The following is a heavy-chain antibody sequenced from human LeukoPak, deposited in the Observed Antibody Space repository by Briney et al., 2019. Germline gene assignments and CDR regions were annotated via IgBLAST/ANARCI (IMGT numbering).Heavy chain of an antibody. J-gene: IGHJ5*02. Sequence: SGTLSLTCAVSGGSISSSNWWSWVRQPPGKGLEWIGEIYHSGSTNYNPSLKSRVTISVDTSKNQFSLKLSSVTAADTAVYYCASSSPPNWFDPWGQGTLVTVSS. CDR1: GGSISSSNW. CDR2: IYHSGST. CDR3: ASSSPPNWFDP. V-gene: IGHV4-4*02.